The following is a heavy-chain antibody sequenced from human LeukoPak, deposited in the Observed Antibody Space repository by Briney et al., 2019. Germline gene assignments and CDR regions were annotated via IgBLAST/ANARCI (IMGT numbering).Heavy chain of an antibody. CDR2: ISWNSGSI. CDR1: GFTFDDYA. J-gene: IGHJ6*02. V-gene: IGHV3-9*01. CDR3: ARDGIPTTDSSSWYYYYGMDV. D-gene: IGHD6-13*01. Sequence: GGSLRLSCAASGFTFDDYAMHWVRQAPGKGLEWVSGISWNSGSIGYADSVKGRFTISRDNAKNSLYLQMNSLRAEDTALYYCARDGIPTTDSSSWYYYYGMDVWGQGTTVTVSS.